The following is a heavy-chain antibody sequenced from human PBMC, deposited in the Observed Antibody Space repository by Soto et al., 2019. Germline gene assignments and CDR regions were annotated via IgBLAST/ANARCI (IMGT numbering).Heavy chain of an antibody. J-gene: IGHJ4*02. V-gene: IGHV3-23*01. CDR1: GFTFSSYA. CDR2: ISGSGGST. CDR3: AKGDYDSSGYYYVY. D-gene: IGHD3-22*01. Sequence: SGGSLRLSCAASGFTFSSYAMSWVRQAPGKGLEWVSAISGSGGSTYYADSVKGRFTISRDNSKNTLYLQMNSLRAEDTAVYYCAKGDYDSSGYYYVYWGQGTLVTVSS.